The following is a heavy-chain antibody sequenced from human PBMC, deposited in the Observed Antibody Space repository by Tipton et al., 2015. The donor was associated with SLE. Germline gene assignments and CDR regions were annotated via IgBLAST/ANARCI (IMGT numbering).Heavy chain of an antibody. D-gene: IGHD1-26*01. V-gene: IGHV1-69*13. CDR3: ARDVVGATEGLDY. Sequence: QLVQSGAEVKKPGASVKVSCKASGGTFSSYAISWVRQAPGQGLEWMGGIIPIFGTANYAQKFQGRVTITADESKNTLYLQMNGLRAEDTAVYYCARDVVGATEGLDYWGQGTLVTVSS. CDR2: IIPIFGTA. CDR1: GGTFSSYA. J-gene: IGHJ4*02.